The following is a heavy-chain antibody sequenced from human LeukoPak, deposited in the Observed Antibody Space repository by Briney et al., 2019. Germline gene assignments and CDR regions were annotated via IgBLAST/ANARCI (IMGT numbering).Heavy chain of an antibody. J-gene: IGHJ5*02. Sequence: PSETLSLTCSVSGGSIGSSFWNWIRQPPGKGLEWIGHVLHTGSARYNPSLTSRVTISVDTSNNQFSLTLHSVTAADTAIYYCARRLRAESDASPDNWIGPWGQGALVTVSS. D-gene: IGHD3-16*01. V-gene: IGHV4-59*08. CDR2: VLHTGSA. CDR3: ARRLRAESDASPDNWIGP. CDR1: GGSIGSSF.